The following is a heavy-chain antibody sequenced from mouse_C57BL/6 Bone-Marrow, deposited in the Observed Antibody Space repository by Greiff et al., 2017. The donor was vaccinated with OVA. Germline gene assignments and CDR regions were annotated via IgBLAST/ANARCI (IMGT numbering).Heavy chain of an antibody. V-gene: IGHV1-5*01. CDR3: TNPYYGSSHPYYAMDY. J-gene: IGHJ4*01. Sequence: VQLKESGTVLARPGASVKMSCKTSGYTFTSYWMHWVKQRPGQGLEWIGAIYPGNSDTSYYQKFKGKAKLTAVTSASTAYMELSSLTNEDSAVYYCTNPYYGSSHPYYAMDYWGQGTSVTVSS. CDR2: IYPGNSDT. D-gene: IGHD1-1*01. CDR1: GYTFTSYW.